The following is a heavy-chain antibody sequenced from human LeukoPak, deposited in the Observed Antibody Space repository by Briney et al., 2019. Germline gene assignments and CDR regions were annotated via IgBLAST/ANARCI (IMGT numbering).Heavy chain of an antibody. CDR3: ANRRSGSAFAFDY. CDR2: IIPIFGTA. V-gene: IGHV1-69*01. CDR1: GGTFSSYA. D-gene: IGHD1-26*01. Sequence: GSSVKVSCKASGGTFSSYAISWVRQAPGQGLEWMGGIIPIFGTANYAQKFQGRVTITADESTSTAYMELSSLRSEDTAVYYCANRRSGSAFAFDYWGQGTLVTVSS. J-gene: IGHJ4*02.